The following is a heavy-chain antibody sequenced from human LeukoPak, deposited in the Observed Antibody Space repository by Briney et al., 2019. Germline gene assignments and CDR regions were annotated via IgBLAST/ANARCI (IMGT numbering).Heavy chain of an antibody. CDR2: INTNTGNP. J-gene: IGHJ4*02. D-gene: IGHD3-9*01. CDR1: GYTFTSYA. CDR3: ASRGPHYDILTGLN. V-gene: IGHV7-4-1*01. Sequence: GASVKVSCKASGYTFTSYAMNWVRQAPGQGLEWMGWINTNTGNPTYAQGFTGRFVFSLDTSVSTAYLQIGSLKAEDTAVYYCASRGPHYDILTGLNWGQGTLVTVSS.